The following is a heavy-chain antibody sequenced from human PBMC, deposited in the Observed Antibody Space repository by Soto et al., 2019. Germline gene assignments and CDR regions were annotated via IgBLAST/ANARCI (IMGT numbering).Heavy chain of an antibody. CDR1: GGSISSGDYY. CDR2: IYYSGST. V-gene: IGHV4-30-4*01. D-gene: IGHD2-15*01. CDR3: ARWASSCSLGF. J-gene: IGHJ4*02. Sequence: QVELQESGPGLAKPSQTLSLTCTVSGGSISSGDYYWSWIRQPPGKGLEWIGYIYYSGSTYYNPSLMRRVTISVDTSKHQFSLKLSSVTAADTAGYYCARWASSCSLGFWGQGTLVTVSS.